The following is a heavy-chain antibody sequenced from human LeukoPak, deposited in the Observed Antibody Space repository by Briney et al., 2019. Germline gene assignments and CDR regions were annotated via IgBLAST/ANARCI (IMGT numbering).Heavy chain of an antibody. CDR1: VYTFTGYY. CDR3: ARDRGVPGPGNALDI. J-gene: IGHJ3*02. V-gene: IGHV1-2*06. Sequence: ASVKVSCKASVYTFTGYYMHWVRQAPGQGLEWMGLINPKRGETNYAQKFQGRVTMTRDTSTSTAYMELARLRSDDTAVYYCARDRGVPGPGNALDIWGQGTMVTVPS. D-gene: IGHD2-2*01. CDR2: INPKRGET.